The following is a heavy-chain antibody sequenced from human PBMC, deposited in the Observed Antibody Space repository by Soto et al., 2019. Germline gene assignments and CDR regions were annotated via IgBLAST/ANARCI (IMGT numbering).Heavy chain of an antibody. Sequence: GGSLRLSCAASGFTFSSYGMHWVRQAPGKGLEWVAVISDDGSNKYYADSVKGRFTISRDNSKNTLYLQMNSLRAEDTAVYYCAKVDDRYCSGGSCWTNLDYWGQGTLVTVSS. V-gene: IGHV3-30*18. J-gene: IGHJ4*02. CDR2: ISDDGSNK. CDR3: AKVDDRYCSGGSCWTNLDY. D-gene: IGHD2-15*01. CDR1: GFTFSSYG.